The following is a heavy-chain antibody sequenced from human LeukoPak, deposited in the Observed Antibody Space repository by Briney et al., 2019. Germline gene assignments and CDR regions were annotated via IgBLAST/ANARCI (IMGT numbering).Heavy chain of an antibody. D-gene: IGHD1-20*01. Sequence: SETLSLTCSVSGYSIGTGYYWVWIRQPPGKGLEWIGSMYHSGTTYYNPSLKSRVTISIDTSKNQFSLKLSSVTAADTAMYYCARGIVTGTTNWFDPWGQGTLVTVSS. CDR1: GYSIGTGYY. CDR2: MYHSGTT. CDR3: ARGIVTGTTNWFDP. V-gene: IGHV4-38-2*02. J-gene: IGHJ5*02.